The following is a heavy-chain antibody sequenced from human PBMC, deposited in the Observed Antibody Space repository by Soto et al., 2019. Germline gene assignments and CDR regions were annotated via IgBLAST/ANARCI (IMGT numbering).Heavy chain of an antibody. CDR1: GFTFRRYE. CDR2: ISTSGSTI. V-gene: IGHV3-48*03. CDR3: ARENRPAGLDV. J-gene: IGHJ6*02. Sequence: PXGSLRLACSASGFTFRRYEMTWVRQAPGKGLEWLSYISTSGSTIYHADSVKVRFTISRDNAKNSLFLQMNSLRAEDTAVYYCARENRPAGLDVWGQGTKVNVYS.